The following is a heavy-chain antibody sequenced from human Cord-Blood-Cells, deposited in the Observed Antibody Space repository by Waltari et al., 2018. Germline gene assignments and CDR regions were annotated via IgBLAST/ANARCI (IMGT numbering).Heavy chain of an antibody. Sequence: QVQLVQSGAEVKKPGASVKVSCKASGYTFTGYYMHWVRQAPGQGLEWMGWINTNSGGTNYAQKFQGRVTMTRDTSISTAYMELSRLRSDDTAVYYCARVYCSSTSCYTVDAFDIWGQGTMVTVSS. J-gene: IGHJ3*02. V-gene: IGHV1-2*02. D-gene: IGHD2-2*02. CDR3: ARVYCSSTSCYTVDAFDI. CDR1: GYTFTGYY. CDR2: INTNSGGT.